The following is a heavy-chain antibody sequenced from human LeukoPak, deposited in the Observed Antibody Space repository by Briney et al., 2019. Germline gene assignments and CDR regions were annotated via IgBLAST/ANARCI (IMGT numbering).Heavy chain of an antibody. Sequence: PSETLSLTCAVYGGSFSGYYWSWIRQPPGKGLEWLGEINHSGSTNYNPSLKSRVTISVDTSKNQFSLKLSSVTAADTAVYYCARGQGAIAAAGTRWFDPWGQGILVTVSP. CDR2: INHSGST. D-gene: IGHD6-13*01. CDR1: GGSFSGYY. J-gene: IGHJ5*02. CDR3: ARGQGAIAAAGTRWFDP. V-gene: IGHV4-34*01.